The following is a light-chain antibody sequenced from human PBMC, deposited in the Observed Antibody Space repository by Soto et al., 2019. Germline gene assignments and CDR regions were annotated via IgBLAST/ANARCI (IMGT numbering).Light chain of an antibody. CDR1: QSVSSN. Sequence: EIVMPQSPATLSVSPGERATLSCRASQSVSSNLAWYQQRPGQAPRLLIYGASTRATGIPARFSGSGSGTEFTLTISRLQSEDFAVYYCQQYKNWPPLTFGGGTKVEIK. V-gene: IGKV3D-15*01. CDR2: GAS. J-gene: IGKJ4*01. CDR3: QQYKNWPPLT.